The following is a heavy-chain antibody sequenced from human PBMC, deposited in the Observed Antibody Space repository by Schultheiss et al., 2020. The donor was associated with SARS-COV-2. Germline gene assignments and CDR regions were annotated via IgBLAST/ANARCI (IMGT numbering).Heavy chain of an antibody. CDR3: TIDRIDYGGNLAPGY. V-gene: IGHV3-23*01. CDR2: IGGSGTKT. CDR1: GFTFSSYA. D-gene: IGHD4-23*01. Sequence: GESLKISCAASGFTFSSYAMSWVRQAPGKGLEWVSSIGGSGTKTYYADSVRGRFAISRDNSKNTLYLQMNSLRVEDTAVYHCTIDRIDYGGNLAPGYWGQGRVVTVSS. J-gene: IGHJ4*02.